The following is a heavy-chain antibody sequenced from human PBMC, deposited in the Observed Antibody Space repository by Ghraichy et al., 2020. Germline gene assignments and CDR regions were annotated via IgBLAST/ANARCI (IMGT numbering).Heavy chain of an antibody. D-gene: IGHD3-10*02. CDR3: AKDVRGGTSDPPPW. Sequence: GGSLRLSCATSGFRFSRYAMDWVRQAPGKGLEWVSTISGSGRITYYADSVKGRFTISRDNSKNSLYLQMNSLRAEDTAVYYCAKDVRGGTSDPPPWWGQGTLVTVSS. CDR2: ISGSGRIT. V-gene: IGHV3-23*01. CDR1: GFRFSRYA. J-gene: IGHJ4*02.